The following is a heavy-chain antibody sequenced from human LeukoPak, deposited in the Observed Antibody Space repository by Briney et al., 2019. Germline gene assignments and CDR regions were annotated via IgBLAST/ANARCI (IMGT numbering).Heavy chain of an antibody. CDR3: AKALNDYGDPDAFDI. V-gene: IGHV3-23*01. CDR2: ISGSGGNT. D-gene: IGHD4-17*01. CDR1: GFTFSSYA. Sequence: GGSLRLSCAASGFTFSSYAMSWVRQAPGKGLEWVSAISGSGGNTYYADSVKGRFTISRDNSKNTLYLQMNSLRAEDTAVYYCAKALNDYGDPDAFDIWGQGTMVTVSS. J-gene: IGHJ3*02.